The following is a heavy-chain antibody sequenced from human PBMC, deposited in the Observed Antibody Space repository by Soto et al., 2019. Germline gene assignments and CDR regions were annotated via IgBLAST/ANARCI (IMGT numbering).Heavy chain of an antibody. Sequence: HPGGSLRLSCAASGFTFSSYGMHWVRQAPGKGLEWVAVISYDGSNKYYADSVKGRFTISRDNSKNTLYLQMNSLRAEDTAVYYCAKLTELWTTTGHFDYWGQGTLVTVSS. CDR3: AKLTELWTTTGHFDY. CDR2: ISYDGSNK. CDR1: GFTFSSYG. V-gene: IGHV3-30*18. D-gene: IGHD3-3*01. J-gene: IGHJ4*02.